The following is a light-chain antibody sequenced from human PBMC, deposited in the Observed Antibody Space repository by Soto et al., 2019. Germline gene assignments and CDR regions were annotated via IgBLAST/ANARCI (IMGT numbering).Light chain of an antibody. Sequence: DIQMTQSPSSLSASVGDRVTITCRASQSISSYLNWYQQKPGKAHKLLIYAASSLQSGVPSSFSGSGSGTDFTLTISSLQPEDFATYYCQQSYSTGMDTFGQGTQLQIK. CDR2: AAS. J-gene: IGKJ2*01. CDR3: QQSYSTGMDT. CDR1: QSISSY. V-gene: IGKV1-39*01.